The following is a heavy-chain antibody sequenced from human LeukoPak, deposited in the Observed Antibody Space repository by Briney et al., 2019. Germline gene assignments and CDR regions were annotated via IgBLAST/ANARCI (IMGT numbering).Heavy chain of an antibody. CDR1: GYSFTSYG. D-gene: IGHD6-19*01. V-gene: IGHV1-18*01. Sequence: ASVKVSCKTSGYSFTSYGISWVRQAPGQGLEWMGWISAYNGNTNYAQNLQGRVTMTTDTSTSTAYMELRSLRSDDTAVYFCARSDPWLTENWFDPWGQGTLVTVSS. CDR2: ISAYNGNT. J-gene: IGHJ5*02. CDR3: ARSDPWLTENWFDP.